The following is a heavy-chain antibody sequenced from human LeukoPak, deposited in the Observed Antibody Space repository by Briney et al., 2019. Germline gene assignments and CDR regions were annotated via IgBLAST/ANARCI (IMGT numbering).Heavy chain of an antibody. D-gene: IGHD2-15*01. Sequence: PGGSLRLSCAASGFTFSSYAMSWVRQAPGKGLEWVSSITSTSNDKYYADSVKGRFTVSRDNAKNSLYLQMNSLRAEDTAVYYCARDYCIDGCPPGYWGQGTRVTVSP. V-gene: IGHV3-21*01. CDR2: ITSTSNDK. CDR3: ARDYCIDGCPPGY. CDR1: GFTFSSYA. J-gene: IGHJ4*02.